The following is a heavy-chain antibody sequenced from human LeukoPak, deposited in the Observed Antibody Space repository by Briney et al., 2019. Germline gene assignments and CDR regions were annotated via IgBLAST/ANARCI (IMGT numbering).Heavy chain of an antibody. CDR3: ARDLRGNNWFDP. CDR1: GGTFSSYA. Sequence: SVKVSCKASGGTFSSYAISWVRQAPGQGLEWMGGIIPIFGTANYAQKFQGRVTITADESTSTAYMELSSLRSEDTAVYYCARDLRGNNWFDPWGQGTLVTVSS. V-gene: IGHV1-69*13. CDR2: IIPIFGTA. J-gene: IGHJ5*02. D-gene: IGHD3-10*01.